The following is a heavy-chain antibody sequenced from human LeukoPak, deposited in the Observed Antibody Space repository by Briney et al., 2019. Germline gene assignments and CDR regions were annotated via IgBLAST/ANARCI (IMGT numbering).Heavy chain of an antibody. CDR3: ARQIPGNDYGVVSYYFDY. CDR1: GYSFTSYW. D-gene: IGHD4-17*01. J-gene: IGHJ4*02. V-gene: IGHV5-51*01. Sequence: GVSLKISCKGSGYSFTSYWIGWVRQMPGKGLEWMGIIYPGDSDTRYRASFQGQVTISADKSISTAYLQWSSLKASDTAMYYCARQIPGNDYGVVSYYFDYWGQGTLVTVSS. CDR2: IYPGDSDT.